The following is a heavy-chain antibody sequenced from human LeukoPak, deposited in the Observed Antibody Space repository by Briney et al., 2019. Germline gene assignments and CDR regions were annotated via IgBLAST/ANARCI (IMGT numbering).Heavy chain of an antibody. CDR3: ARDDSSGYYYFDY. CDR2: IYAGGST. V-gene: IGHV3-53*01. Sequence: PGGSLRLSCAASGFTVSSNYMTWVRQAPGKGLEWVSLIYAGGSTYYADSVKGRFTISRDNSKNTLYLQMNSLRAEDTAVYYCARDDSSGYYYFDYWGQGTLVTVSS. D-gene: IGHD3-22*01. J-gene: IGHJ4*02. CDR1: GFTVSSNY.